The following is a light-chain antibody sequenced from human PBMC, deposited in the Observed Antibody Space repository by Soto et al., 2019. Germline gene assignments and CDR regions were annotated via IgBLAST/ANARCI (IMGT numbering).Light chain of an antibody. CDR1: QDVSRY. V-gene: IGKV1-9*01. CDR3: QQLQRTPFT. Sequence: QLTQSPSSLSASVGDRVTITCRASQDVSRYLAWYQQKAGKAPKLLIYGASTLQSGVPSRFSGFGSGTEFTIPISSLQPEDFATYHCQQLQRTPFTFGPGTTVDV. J-gene: IGKJ3*01. CDR2: GAS.